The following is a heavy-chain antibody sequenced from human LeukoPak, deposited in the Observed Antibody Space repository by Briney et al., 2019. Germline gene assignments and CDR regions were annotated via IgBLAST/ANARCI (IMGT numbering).Heavy chain of an antibody. CDR2: MNPNSGNT. CDR3: ARLGYSGYDTRDRWFDP. J-gene: IGHJ5*02. V-gene: IGHV1-8*01. CDR1: RYTFTSYD. D-gene: IGHD5-12*01. Sequence: ASVKVSCKASRYTFTSYDINWVRQATGQGLEWMGWMNPNSGNTGYAQKFQGRVTMTRNTSISTAYMELSSLRSEDTAVYYCARLGYSGYDTRDRWFDPWGQGTLVTVSS.